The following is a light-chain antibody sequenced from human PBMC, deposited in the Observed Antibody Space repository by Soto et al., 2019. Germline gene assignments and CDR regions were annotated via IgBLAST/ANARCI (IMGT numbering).Light chain of an antibody. CDR2: NND. V-gene: IGLV1-44*01. CDR1: SSNIGSNI. J-gene: IGLJ2*01. Sequence: QLVLSQPPSASGTPGQRVTISCSGRSSNIGSNIVNWYQQLPGTAPKLLIYNNDQRPSGVPDRFSGSKSGTSASLAISGLQSEDEADYYCSAWDASLNAILFGGGTKLTVL. CDR3: SAWDASLNAIL.